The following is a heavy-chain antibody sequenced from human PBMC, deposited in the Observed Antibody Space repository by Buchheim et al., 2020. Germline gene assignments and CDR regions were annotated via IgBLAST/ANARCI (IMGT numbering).Heavy chain of an antibody. V-gene: IGHV4-34*01. CDR3: ARVGSRSTRNWVY. Sequence: QVQLQQWGAGLLKPSETLSLTCAVYGGSFSGYYWSWIRQPPGKGLEWIGEINHSGSTNYNPSLKSRVPISVDTSKNQFSLKLSSVTAADTAVYYCARVGSRSTRNWVYWGQGTL. CDR2: INHSGST. J-gene: IGHJ4*02. D-gene: IGHD1-14*01. CDR1: GGSFSGYY.